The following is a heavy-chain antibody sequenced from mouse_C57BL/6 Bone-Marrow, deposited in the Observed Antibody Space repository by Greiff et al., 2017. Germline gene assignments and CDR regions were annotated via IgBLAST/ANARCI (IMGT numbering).Heavy chain of an antibody. CDR1: GFTFSSYG. Sequence: EVKLVESGGDLVKPGGSLKLSCAASGFTFSSYGMSWVRQTPDKRLEWVATISSGGSYTYYPDSVKGRFTISRDNAKNTLYLQMSSLKSEDTAMYYCARGWDWALWFAYWGQGTLVTVSA. J-gene: IGHJ3*01. V-gene: IGHV5-6*01. CDR2: ISSGGSYT. CDR3: ARGWDWALWFAY. D-gene: IGHD4-1*01.